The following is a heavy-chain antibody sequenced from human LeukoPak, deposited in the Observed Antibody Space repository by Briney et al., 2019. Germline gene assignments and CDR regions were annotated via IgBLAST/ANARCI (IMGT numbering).Heavy chain of an antibody. J-gene: IGHJ6*02. Sequence: SETLSLTCTVSGGSISSYYWNWIRQPPGKGLEWIGYIYYSGSTNYSPSLKSRVTISVDTSKNQFSLRLSSVTAADTAVYYCTRQTEYYYGSGPTAGLDVWGQGTTVTVSS. D-gene: IGHD3-10*01. CDR2: IYYSGST. CDR1: GGSISSYY. CDR3: TRQTEYYYGSGPTAGLDV. V-gene: IGHV4-59*08.